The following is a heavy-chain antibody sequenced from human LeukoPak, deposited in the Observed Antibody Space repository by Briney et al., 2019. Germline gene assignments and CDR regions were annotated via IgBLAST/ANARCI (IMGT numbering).Heavy chain of an antibody. CDR3: ARVSSDSNGWYHFDY. J-gene: IGHJ4*02. CDR2: INGDGSTT. D-gene: IGHD6-19*01. Sequence: GGSLRLSCAASGFTLRSYWMHWVRQAPGKGLVWVSRINGDGSTTTYADSVKGRFTISRDNAKNTLYLQMNSLRVEDTAVYYCARVSSDSNGWYHFDYWGQGTLVTVSS. V-gene: IGHV3-74*01. CDR1: GFTLRSYW.